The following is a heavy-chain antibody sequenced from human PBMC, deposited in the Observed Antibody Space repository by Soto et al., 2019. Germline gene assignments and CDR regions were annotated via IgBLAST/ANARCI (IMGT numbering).Heavy chain of an antibody. V-gene: IGHV1-46*01. CDR2: INPSGGST. D-gene: IGHD6-19*01. Sequence: QVQLVQSGAEVKKPGASVKVSCKASGYTFTSYYMHWVRQAPGQGLEWMGIINPSGGSTSYEQKFQSRVTMTRDTSMSTVYMELSSLRPHDTAVYYCARVPMYSSGWETRVWYFDLWGRGTLFTVSS. CDR3: ARVPMYSSGWETRVWYFDL. CDR1: GYTFTSYY. J-gene: IGHJ2*01.